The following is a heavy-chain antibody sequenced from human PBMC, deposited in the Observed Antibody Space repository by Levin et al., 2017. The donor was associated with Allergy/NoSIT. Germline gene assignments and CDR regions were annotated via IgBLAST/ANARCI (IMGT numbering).Heavy chain of an antibody. CDR1: GLTFSSYW. D-gene: IGHD3-3*01. V-gene: IGHV3-74*01. J-gene: IGHJ6*02. CDR3: ARTRDLRNGMDV. CDR2: INSDGSST. Sequence: EASVKVSCAASGLTFSSYWMHWVRQAPGKGLVWVSRINSDGSSTGYADAVKGRFTISRDNAKNTLYLQMNSLRAEDTAVYYCARTRDLRNGMDVWGQGTTVTVSS.